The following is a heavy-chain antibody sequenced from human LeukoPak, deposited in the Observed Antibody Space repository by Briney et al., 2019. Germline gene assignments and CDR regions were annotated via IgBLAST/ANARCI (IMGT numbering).Heavy chain of an antibody. Sequence: GGSLRLSCAAPGFTVSSNYMSWVRQAPGKGLEWVSVIYSGGSTYYADSVKGRFTISRDNSKNTLYLQMNSLRAEDTAVYYCARSGSYYKDYYYGMDVWGQGTTVTVSS. V-gene: IGHV3-66*01. J-gene: IGHJ6*02. D-gene: IGHD3-10*01. CDR2: IYSGGST. CDR3: ARSGSYYKDYYYGMDV. CDR1: GFTVSSNY.